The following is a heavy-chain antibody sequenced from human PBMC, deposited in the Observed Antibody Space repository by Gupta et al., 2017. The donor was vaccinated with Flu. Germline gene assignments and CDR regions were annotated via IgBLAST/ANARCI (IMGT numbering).Heavy chain of an antibody. Sequence: QVQLVQSGAEVKKPGASVKVSCKASGYTFTNYDINWVRQAPGQGLEWMGWMNPKIGNTNFAQKFRGRVTLTRDTSTNTAYMELSSLRSEDTALYYCARGGGYYDSSGHYFTSGFDLWGQGTMVTVSS. D-gene: IGHD3-22*01. V-gene: IGHV1-8*01. CDR3: ARGGGYYDSSGHYFTSGFDL. CDR2: MNPKIGNT. J-gene: IGHJ3*01. CDR1: GYTFTNYD.